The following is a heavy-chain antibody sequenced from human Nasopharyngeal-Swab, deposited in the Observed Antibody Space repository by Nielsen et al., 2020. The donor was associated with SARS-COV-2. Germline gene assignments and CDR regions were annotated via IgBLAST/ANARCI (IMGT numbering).Heavy chain of an antibody. J-gene: IGHJ2*01. CDR3: ARVAAAGSVLDL. V-gene: IGHV4-34*01. D-gene: IGHD6-13*01. CDR1: GGSFSGYY. CDR2: INHSGST. Sequence: SETLSLTCAVYGGSFSGYYWSWIRQPPGKGLEWIGKINHSGSTNYNPSLKSRVTISVDTSKNQFSLKLSSVTAADTAVYYCARVAAAGSVLDLWGRGTLVTVSS.